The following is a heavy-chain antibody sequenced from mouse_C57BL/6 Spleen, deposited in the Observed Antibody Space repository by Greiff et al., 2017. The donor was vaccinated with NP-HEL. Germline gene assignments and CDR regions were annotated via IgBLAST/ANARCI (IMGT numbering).Heavy chain of an antibody. CDR3: ARWSTTVPFDY. CDR2: IYPGDGDT. V-gene: IGHV1-80*01. Sequence: VKLQQSGAELVKPGASVKISCKASGYAFSSYWMNWVKQRPGKGLEWIGQIYPGDGDTNYNGKFKGKATLTADKSSSTAYMQLSSLTSEDSAVYFCARWSTTVPFDYWGQGTTLTVSS. D-gene: IGHD1-1*01. CDR1: GYAFSSYW. J-gene: IGHJ2*01.